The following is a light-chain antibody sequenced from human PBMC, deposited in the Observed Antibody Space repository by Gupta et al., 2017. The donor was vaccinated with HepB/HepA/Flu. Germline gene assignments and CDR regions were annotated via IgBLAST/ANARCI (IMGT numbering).Light chain of an antibody. V-gene: IGKV1-5*03. Sequence: DIQMTQSPSTLSASVGDRVTITCRASQNINNWLAWYQQKPGQAPKLLIQKSSSLERGVPTRFSGSGSGTEFTLTISRLQPDDFATYYCQQNYSHSGTFGQGTKVEIK. CDR2: KSS. CDR3: QQNYSHSGT. J-gene: IGKJ1*01. CDR1: QNINNW.